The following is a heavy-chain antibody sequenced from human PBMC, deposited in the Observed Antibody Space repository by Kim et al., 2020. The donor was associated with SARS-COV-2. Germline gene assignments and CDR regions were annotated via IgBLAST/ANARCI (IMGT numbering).Heavy chain of an antibody. CDR3: ARHKLYCGGDCYSPKFFYGLDV. J-gene: IGHJ6*02. D-gene: IGHD2-21*02. Sequence: GESLKISCKGSGYNFNNNWIGWVRQMPGKGLEWMGVIYPDDSDTTYSPSFQDQVTISADKSTSTTYLQWSSLKASDTAMYYCARHKLYCGGDCYSPKFFYGLDVWGQGTTVTVAS. CDR1: GYNFNNNW. V-gene: IGHV5-51*01. CDR2: IYPDDSDT.